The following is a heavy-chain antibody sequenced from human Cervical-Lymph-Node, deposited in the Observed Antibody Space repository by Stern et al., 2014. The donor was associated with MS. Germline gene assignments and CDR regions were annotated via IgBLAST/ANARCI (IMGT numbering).Heavy chain of an antibody. CDR3: ATSTASDAFDI. CDR1: GLTFSTSV. CDR2: VWNDGSKE. J-gene: IGHJ3*02. D-gene: IGHD2/OR15-2a*01. V-gene: IGHV3-33*01. Sequence: VQLEESGGGVVQPGRSLRLSCVASGLTFSTSVLHLVRPAPGQGLEWVAVVWNDGSKEHYTESVKGRFSTSRDTAKNTLHLQMSSLRAEDTAVYFCATSTASDAFDIWGQGTLVTVSS.